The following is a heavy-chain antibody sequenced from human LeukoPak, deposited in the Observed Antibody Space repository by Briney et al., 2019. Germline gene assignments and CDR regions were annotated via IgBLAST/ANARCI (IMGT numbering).Heavy chain of an antibody. CDR2: INPNSGGT. J-gene: IGHJ4*02. V-gene: IGHV1-2*02. CDR3: AREGGYSGYDYVY. CDR1: GYTFTGYY. Sequence: ASVKVSCKASGYTFTGYYMHWVRQAPGQGLEWMGWINPNSGGTNYAQKFQGRVTMTRDTSISTAYMERSRLRSDDTAVYYCAREGGYSGYDYVYWGQGTLVTVSS. D-gene: IGHD5-12*01.